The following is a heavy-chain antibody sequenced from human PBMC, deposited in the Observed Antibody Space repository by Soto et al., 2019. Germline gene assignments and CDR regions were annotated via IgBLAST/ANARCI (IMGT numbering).Heavy chain of an antibody. CDR3: ASARGNYYYYYMDV. J-gene: IGHJ6*03. V-gene: IGHV3-53*04. CDR1: GFTFSSNY. D-gene: IGHD1-26*01. Sequence: GGSLRLSCAASGFTFSSNYMSWVRQAPGKGLEWVSVIYSGGSTYYADSVKGRFTNSRHNSKNTLYLQMNSLRAEDTAVYYCASARGNYYYYYMDVWGKGTTVTVSS. CDR2: IYSGGST.